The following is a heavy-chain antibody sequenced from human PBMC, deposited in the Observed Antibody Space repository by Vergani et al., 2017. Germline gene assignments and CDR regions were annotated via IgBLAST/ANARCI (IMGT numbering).Heavy chain of an antibody. CDR2: INTNTGNP. CDR1: GYTFTDYA. V-gene: IGHV7-4-1*02. Sequence: QVQLVQSGSELKKPGASVKVSCEASGYTFTDYAMTWVRQAPGQGLEWMGWINTNTGNPTYAKGFTGRFVFSLDTSVSTAYLQINSLKAEDTAVYYCARDYLSDPDWLLNYWGQVTLVTVSS. CDR3: ARDYLSDPDWLLNY. D-gene: IGHD3-9*01. J-gene: IGHJ4*02.